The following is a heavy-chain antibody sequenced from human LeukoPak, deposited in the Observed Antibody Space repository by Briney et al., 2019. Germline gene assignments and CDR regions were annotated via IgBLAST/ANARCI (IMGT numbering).Heavy chain of an antibody. Sequence: SETLSLTCTLSGGSISSYYWAWVRQSPVKELEWIGYIYYRVSSSYNPSRRSRATISLDTSKIQFSLKMTSVTSADTAGHYVAREFSTSAVSGTYFSSFDHWG. CDR3: AREFSTSAVSGTYFSSFDH. CDR1: GGSISSYY. CDR2: IYYRVSS. V-gene: IGHV4-59*01. J-gene: IGHJ5*02. D-gene: IGHD3-10*01.